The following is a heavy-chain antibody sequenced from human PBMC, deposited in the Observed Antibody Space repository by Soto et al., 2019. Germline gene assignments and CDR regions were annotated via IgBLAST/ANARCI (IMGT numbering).Heavy chain of an antibody. D-gene: IGHD4-17*01. V-gene: IGHV1-69*01. CDR1: GGTFSSYA. CDR3: ARINDDYGDYVLHYYFDY. CDR2: IIPIFGTA. Sequence: QVQLVQSGAEVNKPGSSVKVSCKASGGTFSSYAISWVRQAPGQGLEWMGGIIPIFGTANYAQKFQGRVTITADESTSTAYMELSSLRSEDTAVYYCARINDDYGDYVLHYYFDYWGQGTLVTVSS. J-gene: IGHJ4*02.